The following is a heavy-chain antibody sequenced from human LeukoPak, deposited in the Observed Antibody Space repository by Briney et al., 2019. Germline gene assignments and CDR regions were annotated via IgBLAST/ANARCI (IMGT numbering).Heavy chain of an antibody. CDR3: ARYTSNVVGKRHYFDY. Sequence: PGGSLRLSCAASGFTFSDYYMSWIRQAPGKGLEWVSSISSSSSYIYYADSVKGRFTISRDNTKNSLYLQMNSLRAEDTAVYYCARYTSNVVGKRHYFDYWGQGTLVTVSS. CDR1: GFTFSDYY. J-gene: IGHJ4*02. V-gene: IGHV3-11*06. CDR2: ISSSSSYI. D-gene: IGHD1-26*01.